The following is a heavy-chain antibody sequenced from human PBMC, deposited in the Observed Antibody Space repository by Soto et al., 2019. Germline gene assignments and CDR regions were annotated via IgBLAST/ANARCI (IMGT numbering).Heavy chain of an antibody. CDR2: IYYSGST. D-gene: IGHD3-22*01. Sequence: SETLSLTCTVSGGSISSYYWSWIRQPPGKGLEWIGYIYYSGSTNYNPSLKSRVTISVDTSKNQFSLKLSSVTAADPAVYYCARGGSSGYYYYYGMDVWGQGTTVTVSS. CDR1: GGSISSYY. J-gene: IGHJ6*01. V-gene: IGHV4-59*01. CDR3: ARGGSSGYYYYYGMDV.